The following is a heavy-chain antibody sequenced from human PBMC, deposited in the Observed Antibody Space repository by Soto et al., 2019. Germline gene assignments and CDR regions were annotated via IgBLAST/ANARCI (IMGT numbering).Heavy chain of an antibody. Sequence: EVQLVESGGGLVQPGGSLRLSCAASGFTFSSYDMHWVRQATGKGLEWVSAIGTAGDTYYPGSVKGRFTISRENAKNSLYLQMNSLRAEDAAVYYCAREARFLEGSPPGVGGPGAFDIWGQGTMVTGSS. V-gene: IGHV3-13*01. CDR2: IGTAGDT. J-gene: IGHJ3*02. CDR1: GFTFSSYD. D-gene: IGHD3-3*01. CDR3: AREARFLEGSPPGVGGPGAFDI.